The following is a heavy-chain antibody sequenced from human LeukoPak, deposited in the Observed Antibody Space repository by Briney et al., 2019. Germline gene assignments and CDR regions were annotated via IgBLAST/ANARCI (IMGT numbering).Heavy chain of an antibody. J-gene: IGHJ4*02. Sequence: GKSLKISCKGSGYTFTTYWIGWVRQMPGKGLEWMGIIYPGDSDTRYSPSFQGQVTISADKSITTAYLQWSSLKASDTAMYYCARVMTTLTGFDFWGQGTLVTVSS. V-gene: IGHV5-51*01. CDR2: IYPGDSDT. CDR3: ARVMTTLTGFDF. D-gene: IGHD2/OR15-2a*01. CDR1: GYTFTTYW.